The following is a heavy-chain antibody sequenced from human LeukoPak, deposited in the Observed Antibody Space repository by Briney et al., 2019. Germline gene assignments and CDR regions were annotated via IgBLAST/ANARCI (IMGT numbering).Heavy chain of an antibody. CDR3: ARDRDGGEDYFDY. J-gene: IGHJ4*02. Sequence: ASVMVSCKASGYTFTNYAMHWVRQAPGQRLEWMGWINAGNGNTKYSQKFQGRVTITRDTSASTVYMELSSLRSEDTAVYYCARDRDGGEDYFDYWGQGTLVTVSS. CDR2: INAGNGNT. V-gene: IGHV1-3*01. D-gene: IGHD5-24*01. CDR1: GYTFTNYA.